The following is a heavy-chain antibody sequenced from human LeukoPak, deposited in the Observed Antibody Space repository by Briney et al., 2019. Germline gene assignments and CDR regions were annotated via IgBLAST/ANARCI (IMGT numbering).Heavy chain of an antibody. CDR3: AKYYGDPAPDDY. V-gene: IGHV3-30*18. D-gene: IGHD4-17*01. Sequence: GRSLRLSCAASGFTFSSYGMHWVRQAPGKGLEWVAVISYDGSNKYYADSVKGRFTISRDNSKNTLYLQMNSLRAEDTAVYYCAKYYGDPAPDDYWGQGTLVTVSS. CDR2: ISYDGSNK. J-gene: IGHJ4*02. CDR1: GFTFSSYG.